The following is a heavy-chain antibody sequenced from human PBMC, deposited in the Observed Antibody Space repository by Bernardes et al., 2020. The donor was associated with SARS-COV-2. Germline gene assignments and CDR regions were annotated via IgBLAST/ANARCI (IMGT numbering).Heavy chain of an antibody. CDR2: INPSGGST. CDR1: GYSFTTYY. V-gene: IGHV1-46*01. D-gene: IGHD2-21*02. J-gene: IGHJ4*02. CDR3: ARGRVIVVVTATSNFDY. Sequence: ASVKVSCKASGYSFTTYYMHWVRQAPGQGLEWMGKINPSGGSTSYAQKFQGRVTMTRDTSTSTVYMELSSLRSEETAVYYCARGRVIVVVTATSNFDYWGQGTLVTVSS.